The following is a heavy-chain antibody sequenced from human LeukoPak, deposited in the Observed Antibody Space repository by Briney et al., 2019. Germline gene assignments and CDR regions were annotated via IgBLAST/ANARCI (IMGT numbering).Heavy chain of an antibody. CDR2: IYYSGST. CDR1: GGSISSYY. J-gene: IGHJ3*02. V-gene: IGHV4-59*01. Sequence: PSETLSLTCTVPGGSISSYYWSWIRQPPGKGLEWIGYIYYSGSTNYNPSLKSRVTISVDTSKNQFSLKLSSVTAADTAVYYCARDLYSGYEWVGFNIWGQGTVVTVSS. D-gene: IGHD5-12*01. CDR3: ARDLYSGYEWVGFNI.